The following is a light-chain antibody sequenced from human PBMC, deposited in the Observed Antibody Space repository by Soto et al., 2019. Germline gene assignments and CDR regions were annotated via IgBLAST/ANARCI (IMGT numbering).Light chain of an antibody. Sequence: EIVMTQSPATLSISPGERATLSCWASQSIGSNLAWYQQRPGQGPRLLIYDAYTRATGIPARFSGSGSGTDFTLTISSLQSEDFAVYYCQQYNNWLRWTFGQGTKVEIK. CDR2: DAY. CDR3: QQYNNWLRWT. J-gene: IGKJ1*01. V-gene: IGKV3-15*01. CDR1: QSIGSN.